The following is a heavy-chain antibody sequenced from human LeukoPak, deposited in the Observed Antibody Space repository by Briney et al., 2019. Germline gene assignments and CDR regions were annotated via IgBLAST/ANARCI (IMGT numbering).Heavy chain of an antibody. CDR3: ARDADTAMASRWFDP. Sequence: PGGSLRLSCAASGFTFSSYSMNWVRQAPGKGLEWVSSISSSSSYIYYADSVKGRFTISRDNAKNSLYLQMNSLRAEDTAVYYCARDADTAMASRWFDPWGQGTLVTVSS. V-gene: IGHV3-21*01. D-gene: IGHD5-18*01. CDR2: ISSSSSYI. CDR1: GFTFSSYS. J-gene: IGHJ5*02.